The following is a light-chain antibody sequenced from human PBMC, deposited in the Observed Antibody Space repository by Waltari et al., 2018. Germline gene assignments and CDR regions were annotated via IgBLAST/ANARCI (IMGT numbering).Light chain of an antibody. V-gene: IGKV3-20*01. J-gene: IGKJ4*01. CDR1: QTVRTTY. Sequence: EIVLTQSPGTLSLSPGERATLSCRASQTVRTTYLAWYQQKPGQAPTLVIHGASSRATGIPDRFSGSGSGTDFSLTISSLEPEGFAVYYCQQYDISPLTFGGGTKVEIK. CDR2: GAS. CDR3: QQYDISPLT.